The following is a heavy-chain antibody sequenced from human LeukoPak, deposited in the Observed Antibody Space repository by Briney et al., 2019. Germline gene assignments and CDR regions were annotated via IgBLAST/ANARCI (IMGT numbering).Heavy chain of an antibody. Sequence: PSETLSLTCAASSGSISSSNWWSWARQPPGKGLEWIGEIYHSGSTNYNPSLKSRVTISVDKSKNQFSLKLSSVTAADTAVYYCASTGYSGSSGWFDPWGQGTLVTVSS. V-gene: IGHV4-4*02. CDR3: ASTGYSGSSGWFDP. D-gene: IGHD1-26*01. CDR1: SGSISSSNW. J-gene: IGHJ5*02. CDR2: IYHSGST.